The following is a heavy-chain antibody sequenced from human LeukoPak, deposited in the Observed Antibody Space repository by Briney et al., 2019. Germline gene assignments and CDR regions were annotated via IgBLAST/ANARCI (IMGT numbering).Heavy chain of an antibody. CDR1: GGSLSSYY. Sequence: SETLSLTCTVSGGSLSSYYWSWIRQPPGKGLEWIGYIYHSGSTYYNPSLKSRVTISVDRSKNQFSLKLSSVTAADTAVYYCARTGTDYDSSGYGLDYWGQGTLVTVSS. V-gene: IGHV4-59*12. CDR3: ARTGTDYDSSGYGLDY. D-gene: IGHD3-22*01. CDR2: IYHSGST. J-gene: IGHJ4*02.